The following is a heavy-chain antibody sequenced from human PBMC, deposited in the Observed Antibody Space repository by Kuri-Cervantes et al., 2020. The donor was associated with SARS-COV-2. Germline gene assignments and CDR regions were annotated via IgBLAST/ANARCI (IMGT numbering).Heavy chain of an antibody. CDR2: ISGNADFT. CDR3: AKGHNSGWHKPPIDY. J-gene: IGHJ4*02. V-gene: IGHV3-23*01. CDR1: GFTFSSYW. Sequence: GGSLRLSCAASGFTFSSYWMHWVRQAPGKGLEWVSLISGNADFTYYADSVKGRFTISRDNSKNTLYLQMDSLRAEDTAVYYCAKGHNSGWHKPPIDYWGQGALVAVSS. D-gene: IGHD6-19*01.